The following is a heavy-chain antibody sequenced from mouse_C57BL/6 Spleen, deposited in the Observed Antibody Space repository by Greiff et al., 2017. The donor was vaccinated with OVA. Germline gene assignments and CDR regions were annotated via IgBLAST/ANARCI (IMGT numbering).Heavy chain of an antibody. Sequence: EVQLQQSGPELVKPGASVKIPCKASGYTFTDYNMDWVKQSHGKSLEWIGDINPNNGGTIYNQKFKGKATLTVDKSSSTAYMELRSLTSEDTAVYYCARPLDYYGSSYGFAYWGQGTLVTVSA. CDR1: GYTFTDYN. CDR2: INPNNGGT. J-gene: IGHJ3*01. CDR3: ARPLDYYGSSYGFAY. V-gene: IGHV1-18*01. D-gene: IGHD1-1*01.